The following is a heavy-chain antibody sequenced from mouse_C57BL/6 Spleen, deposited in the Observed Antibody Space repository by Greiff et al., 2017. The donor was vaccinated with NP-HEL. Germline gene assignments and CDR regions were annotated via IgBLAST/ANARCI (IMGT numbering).Heavy chain of an antibody. V-gene: IGHV1-42*01. CDR1: GYSFTGYY. D-gene: IGHD1-1*01. CDR2: INPSTGGT. CDR3: ANYYGSSGGFNY. J-gene: IGHJ4*01. Sequence: VQLKQSGPELVKPGASVKISCKASGYSFTGYYMNWVKQSPEKSLEWIGEINPSTGGTTYNQKFKAKATLTVDKSSSTAYMQLKSLTSEDSAVYYCANYYGSSGGFNYWGQGTSVTVSS.